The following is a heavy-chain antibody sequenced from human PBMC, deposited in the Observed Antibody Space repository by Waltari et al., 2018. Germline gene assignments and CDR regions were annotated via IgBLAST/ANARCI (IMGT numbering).Heavy chain of an antibody. J-gene: IGHJ6*02. D-gene: IGHD3-10*01. CDR2: IYSSGST. CDR1: GGSISNYY. CDR3: ARRLFTMLRGQDFGMDV. Sequence: QVQLQESGPGLVKPSETLSLTCTVSGGSISNYYWSWIRQPPGKGLEWIGYIYSSGSTRSNPPLTGRCTMSLATSNNHFSLNRISVTAADTAVYYCARRLFTMLRGQDFGMDVWGQGTTVTVSS. V-gene: IGHV4-59*01.